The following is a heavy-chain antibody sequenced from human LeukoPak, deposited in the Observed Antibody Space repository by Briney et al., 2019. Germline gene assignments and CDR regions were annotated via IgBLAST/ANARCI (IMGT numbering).Heavy chain of an antibody. D-gene: IGHD2-8*02. CDR3: AGGSGASWFDP. CDR1: GGSISSGY. J-gene: IGHJ5*02. V-gene: IGHV4-59*01. CDR2: IYNSGRS. Sequence: SSETLSLTCSVSGGSISSGYWSWIRQPPGKGLEWIAYIYNSGRSNYNPSLKSRVTISLDTSKNQFPLKLSSVTAADTAVYYCAGGSGASWFDPWGQGTLVTVSS.